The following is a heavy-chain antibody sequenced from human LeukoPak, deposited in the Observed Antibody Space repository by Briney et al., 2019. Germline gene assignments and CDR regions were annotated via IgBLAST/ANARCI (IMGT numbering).Heavy chain of an antibody. Sequence: GGSLRLSCAASGFTFSSYAMHWVRQAPGKGLEWVAVISYDGSNKYYADSVKGRFTISRDNSKNTLYLQMNSLRAEDTAVYYCARSAGPRDPGYSSGWYVYWGQGTLVTVSS. CDR1: GFTFSSYA. J-gene: IGHJ4*02. CDR2: ISYDGSNK. D-gene: IGHD6-19*01. V-gene: IGHV3-30*04. CDR3: ARSAGPRDPGYSSGWYVY.